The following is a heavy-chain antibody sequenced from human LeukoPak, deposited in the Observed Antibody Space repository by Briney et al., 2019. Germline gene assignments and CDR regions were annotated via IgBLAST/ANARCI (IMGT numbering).Heavy chain of an antibody. CDR2: IYSGGST. V-gene: IGHV3-53*01. CDR1: GFTVSSNY. D-gene: IGHD2-2*01. CDR3: ARAGYCGIITCPDAFDI. Sequence: GGSLRLSCAASGFTVSSNYMSWVRQAPGKGLEWVSVIYSGGSTYYADSVKGRFTISRDNSKNTLYLQMNSLRAEDTAVYYCARAGYCGIITCPDAFDIWAQGTKVTVSS. J-gene: IGHJ3*02.